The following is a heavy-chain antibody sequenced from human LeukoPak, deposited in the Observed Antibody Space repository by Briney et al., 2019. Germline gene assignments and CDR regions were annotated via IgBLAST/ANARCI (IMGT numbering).Heavy chain of an antibody. CDR2: INPNSGGT. V-gene: IGHV1-2*06. D-gene: IGHD1-26*01. J-gene: IGHJ3*02. CDR1: GYTFTGYY. Sequence: ASVKVSCKASGYTFTGYYMHWVRQAPGQGLEWMGRINPNSGGTNYAQKFQGRVIMTRDTSISTAYMELSRLRSDDTAVYYCARAGGGIVGATTSLDAFDIWGQGTMVTVSS. CDR3: ARAGGGIVGATTSLDAFDI.